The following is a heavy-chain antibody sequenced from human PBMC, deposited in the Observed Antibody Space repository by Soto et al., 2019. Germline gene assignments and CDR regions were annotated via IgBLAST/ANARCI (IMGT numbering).Heavy chain of an antibody. CDR1: GFTFSSYS. Sequence: ESGGGLVQPGGSLRLSCAASGFTFSSYSMNWVRQAPGKGLEWVSYISSSSSTIYYADSVKGRFTISRDNAKNSLYLQMNSLRAEDTAVYYCARGGSGSFDYWGQGTLVTVSS. V-gene: IGHV3-48*01. CDR2: ISSSSSTI. J-gene: IGHJ4*02. CDR3: ARGGSGSFDY. D-gene: IGHD3-10*01.